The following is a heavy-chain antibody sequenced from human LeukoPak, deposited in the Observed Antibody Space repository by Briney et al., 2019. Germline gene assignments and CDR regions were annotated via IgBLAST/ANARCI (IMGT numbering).Heavy chain of an antibody. CDR3: ARRAGAYSHPYDY. J-gene: IGHJ4*02. CDR1: GFTVSSNS. CDR2: IYSDNT. Sequence: GGSLRLSCTVSGFTVSSNSMSWVRQAPGEGLEWVSFIYSDNTHYSDSVKGRFTISRDNSKNTLYLQMNSLRAEDTAVYYCARRAGAYSHPYDYWGQGTLVIVSS. D-gene: IGHD4/OR15-4a*01. V-gene: IGHV3-53*01.